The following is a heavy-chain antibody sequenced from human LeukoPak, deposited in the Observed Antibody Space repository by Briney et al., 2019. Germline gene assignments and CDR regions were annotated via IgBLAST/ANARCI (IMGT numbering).Heavy chain of an antibody. CDR2: MNPNSGNT. D-gene: IGHD2-15*01. Sequence: EASVKVSCKASGYTFTSYDINWVRQATGQGLEWMGWMNPNSGNTGYAQKFQGRVTMTRNTSISTAYMELSSLRSEDTTVYYCARGVWDIVVVVAASNWFDPWGQGTLVTVSS. V-gene: IGHV1-8*01. J-gene: IGHJ5*02. CDR1: GYTFTSYD. CDR3: ARGVWDIVVVVAASNWFDP.